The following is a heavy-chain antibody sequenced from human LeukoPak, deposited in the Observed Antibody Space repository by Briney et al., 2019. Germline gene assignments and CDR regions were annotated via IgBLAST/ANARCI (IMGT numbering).Heavy chain of an antibody. V-gene: IGHV3-7*01. CDR1: GFTFSSYW. D-gene: IGHD3-22*01. Sequence: GVLRLSCAASGFTFSSYWMSWVRQAPGKGLEWVANIKQDGSEKYYVDSVKGRFTISRDNAKNSLYLQMNSLRAEDTAVYYCATEYYYDSSGYSLGYWGQGTLVTVSS. CDR2: IKQDGSEK. J-gene: IGHJ4*02. CDR3: ATEYYYDSSGYSLGY.